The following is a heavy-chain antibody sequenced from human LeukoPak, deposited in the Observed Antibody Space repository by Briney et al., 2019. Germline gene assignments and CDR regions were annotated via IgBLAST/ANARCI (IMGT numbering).Heavy chain of an antibody. J-gene: IGHJ5*02. D-gene: IGHD6-13*01. V-gene: IGHV3-66*01. CDR3: ARELGIAAAANWFDP. Sequence: GGSLRLSCAASGFTVSSNYMSWVRQAPGKGLEWVSVIYSGGSTYYADSVKGRFTISRDNSKNTLYLQMNSLRAEDTAVYYCARELGIAAAANWFDPWGQGTLVTVSS. CDR1: GFTVSSNY. CDR2: IYSGGST.